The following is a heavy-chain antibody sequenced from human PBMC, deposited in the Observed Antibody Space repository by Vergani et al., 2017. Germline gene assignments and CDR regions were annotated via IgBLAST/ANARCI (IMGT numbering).Heavy chain of an antibody. CDR3: AARGSTVAAAKERGGDLLYWYFDL. CDR1: GYTFTSYA. V-gene: IGHV7-4-1*02. Sequence: QVQLVQSGSELKKPGASVKVSCKSSGYTFTSYAMNWVRQAPGQGLEWMGWINTNTGNPTYAQGFTGRFVFSLDTSVSTAYLQISSLKAEDTAVYYCAARGSTVAAAKERGGDLLYWYFDLWGRGTLVTVPS. J-gene: IGHJ2*01. D-gene: IGHD6-13*01. CDR2: INTNTGNP.